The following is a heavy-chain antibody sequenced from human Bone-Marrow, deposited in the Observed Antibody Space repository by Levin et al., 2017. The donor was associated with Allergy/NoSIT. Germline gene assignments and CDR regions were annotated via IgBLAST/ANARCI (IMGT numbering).Heavy chain of an antibody. CDR1: GGSSSNHK. CDR2: IYFSGST. CDR3: ARFWSAFDY. D-gene: IGHD3-3*01. Sequence: KASETLSLTCTVSGGSSSNHKWSWIRQPPGKGLQWIGYIYFSGSTYYNPSLNSRVSISVDASKNHFSLKLSSVTTADTAVYYCARFWSAFDYWGQGIPVTVSS. V-gene: IGHV4-59*11. J-gene: IGHJ4*02.